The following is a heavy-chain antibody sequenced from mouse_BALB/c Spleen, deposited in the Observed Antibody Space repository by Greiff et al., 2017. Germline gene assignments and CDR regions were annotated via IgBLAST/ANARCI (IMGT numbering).Heavy chain of an antibody. V-gene: IGHV1-14*01. Sequence: VQLKHSGPELVKPGASVKMSCKASGYTFTSYVMHWVKQKPGQGLEWIGYINPYNDGTKYNEKFKGKATLTSDKSSSTAYMELSSLTSEDSAVYYCARGVYYGSSYGYFDVWGAGTTVTVSS. D-gene: IGHD1-1*01. CDR2: INPYNDGT. CDR1: GYTFTSYV. CDR3: ARGVYYGSSYGYFDV. J-gene: IGHJ1*01.